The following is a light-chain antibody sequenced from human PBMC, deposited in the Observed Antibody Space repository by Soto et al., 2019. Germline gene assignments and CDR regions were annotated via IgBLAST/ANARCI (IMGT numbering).Light chain of an antibody. CDR3: QKFNAVPT. CDR2: AAS. CDR1: QAISNY. Sequence: DIQMTQSPSSLSASVGDRVTITCRASQAISNYLAWYQQKPGKVPTLLISAASTLQSWVPSRFSGSGSGTDFTLTISSLQPEDVATYYCQKFNAVPTFGGGTKVEI. V-gene: IGKV1-27*01. J-gene: IGKJ4*01.